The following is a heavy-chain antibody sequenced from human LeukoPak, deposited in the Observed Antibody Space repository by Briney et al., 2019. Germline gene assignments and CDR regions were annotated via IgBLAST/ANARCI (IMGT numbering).Heavy chain of an antibody. D-gene: IGHD3-10*01. CDR2: INHSGST. J-gene: IGHJ5*02. CDR3: ARGLYGSGSYYNH. Sequence: SETLSLTCAVYGGSFSGYYWSWIRQPPGKGLEWIGEINHSGSTNYNPPLKSRVTISVDTSKNQLSLKLSSVTAADTAVYYCARGLYGSGSYYNHWGQGTLVTVSS. V-gene: IGHV4-34*01. CDR1: GGSFSGYY.